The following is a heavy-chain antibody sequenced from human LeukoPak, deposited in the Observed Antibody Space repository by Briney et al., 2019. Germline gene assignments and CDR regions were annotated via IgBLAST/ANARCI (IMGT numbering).Heavy chain of an antibody. D-gene: IGHD2-21*02. CDR3: AKDLQVTPDY. V-gene: IGHV3-30*18. J-gene: IGHJ4*02. CDR2: ISYDGSNK. Sequence: GGSLRLSCAASGLTFSNYAMSWVRQAPGKGLEWVAFISYDGSNKYYADSVRGRFTISRDNSKNTLYLQMNSLRAEDTAVYYCAKDLQVTPDYWGQGTLVTVSS. CDR1: GLTFSNYA.